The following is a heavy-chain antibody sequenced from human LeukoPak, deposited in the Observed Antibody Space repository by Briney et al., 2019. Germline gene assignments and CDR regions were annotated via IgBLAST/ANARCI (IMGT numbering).Heavy chain of an antibody. J-gene: IGHJ3*02. CDR2: ISSNGNTI. CDR3: VRGGCCVDTFCYLWSAFDI. D-gene: IGHD3-3*01. V-gene: IGHV3-48*04. Sequence: GGSLRLSCAASGFTFRNYGMHWVRQAPGKGLEWVSYISSNGNTIYYADSVEGRFTISRDYAKNSLYLQMNSLRAEDTAVYYCVRGGCCVDTFCYLWSAFDIWGRGTMVTVSS. CDR1: GFTFRNYG.